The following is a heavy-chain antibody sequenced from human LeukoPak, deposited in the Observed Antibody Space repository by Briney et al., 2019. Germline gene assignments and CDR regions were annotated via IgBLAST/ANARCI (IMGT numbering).Heavy chain of an antibody. CDR1: GFTFDDYG. CDR3: ARDDVDTAMVNSPYFDY. D-gene: IGHD5-18*01. V-gene: IGHV3-20*04. CDR2: IIWNGGST. Sequence: GGSLRLSCAASGFTFDDYGMSWVREAPGKGLEWVSGIIWNGGSTGYADSVKGRFTISRDNDKNSLYLQMNSLRAEDTALYYCARDDVDTAMVNSPYFDYWGQGTLVTVSS. J-gene: IGHJ4*02.